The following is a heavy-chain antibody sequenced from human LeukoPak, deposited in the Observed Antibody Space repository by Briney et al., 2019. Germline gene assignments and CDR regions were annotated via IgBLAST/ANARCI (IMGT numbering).Heavy chain of an antibody. CDR2: ISLAGQT. J-gene: IGHJ4*02. CDR1: GGSISGTNW. CDR3: WRESGLFCPFGY. Sequence: SETLSLTCGVSGGSISGTNWWSWVRQPPGQGLEWIGEISLAGQTNYNPSLNGRVTMSLDKSSNQLSLHLTSVTAADTATYFCWRESGLFCPFGYWGQGTLVIVSS. D-gene: IGHD1-26*01. V-gene: IGHV4/OR15-8*02.